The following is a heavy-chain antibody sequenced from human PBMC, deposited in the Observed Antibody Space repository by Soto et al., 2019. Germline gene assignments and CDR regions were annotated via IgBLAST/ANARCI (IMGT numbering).Heavy chain of an antibody. CDR2: IYYSGST. D-gene: IGHD3-10*02. Sequence: SETLSLTCTVSGGPISSSSYYWGWIRQPPGKGLEWIGSIYYSGSTYYNPSLKSRVTISVDTSKNQFSLKLSSVTAADTAVYYCARLKSVRGVLQYYYGMDVWGQGTLVTVSS. J-gene: IGHJ6*02. CDR1: GGPISSSSYY. CDR3: ARLKSVRGVLQYYYGMDV. V-gene: IGHV4-39*01.